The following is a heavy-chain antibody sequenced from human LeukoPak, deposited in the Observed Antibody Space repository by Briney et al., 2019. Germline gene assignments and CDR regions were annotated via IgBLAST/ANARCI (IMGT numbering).Heavy chain of an antibody. Sequence: ASVKVSCKASGYTFTGYYMHWVRQAPGQGLEWMGWINPNSGGTNYAQKFQGRVTTTRDTSISTAYMELSRLRSDDTAVYYCARAEPLWFGEFDYWGQGTLVTVSS. J-gene: IGHJ4*02. CDR2: INPNSGGT. V-gene: IGHV1-2*02. CDR3: ARAEPLWFGEFDY. CDR1: GYTFTGYY. D-gene: IGHD3-10*01.